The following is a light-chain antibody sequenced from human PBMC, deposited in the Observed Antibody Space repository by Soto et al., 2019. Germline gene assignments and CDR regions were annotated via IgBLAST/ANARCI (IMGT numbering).Light chain of an antibody. V-gene: IGKV1-5*03. J-gene: IGKJ1*01. CDR3: QHYNSYSEA. Sequence: DIQMTQSPSTLSGSVGDRVTLTCRASQTISSWLAWYRQKPGKAPKLLIYTASTLKSQVPSKFSGSGSGTEFTLAISRLQTDDFATKYCQHYNSYSEAFGQGTKVEL. CDR2: TAS. CDR1: QTISSW.